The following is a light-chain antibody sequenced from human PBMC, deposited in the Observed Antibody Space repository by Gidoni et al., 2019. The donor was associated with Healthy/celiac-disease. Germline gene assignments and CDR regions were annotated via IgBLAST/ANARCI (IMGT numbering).Light chain of an antibody. CDR1: QGISSY. CDR2: AAS. J-gene: IGKJ4*01. Sequence: AIRITPSPSSLSASTGDRVTITCRASQGISSYLAWYQQKPGKAPKLLIYAASTLQSGVPSRFSGSGSGTDFTLTISCLQSEDFATYYCQQYDSYPLTFGGGTKVEIK. CDR3: QQYDSYPLT. V-gene: IGKV1-8*01.